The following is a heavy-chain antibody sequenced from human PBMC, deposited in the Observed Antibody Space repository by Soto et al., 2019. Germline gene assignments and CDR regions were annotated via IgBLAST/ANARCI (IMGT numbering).Heavy chain of an antibody. D-gene: IGHD6-19*01. CDR2: INAGNGNT. Sequence: ASVKVSCKASGYTFTSYAMHWVRQAPGQRLEWMGWINAGNGNTKYSQKFQGRVTITRDTSASTAYMELSSLRSEDTAVYYCARMGSSGGYYYYSYYYMDVWGKGTTVTVSS. CDR1: GYTFTSYA. J-gene: IGHJ6*03. V-gene: IGHV1-3*01. CDR3: ARMGSSGGYYYYSYYYMDV.